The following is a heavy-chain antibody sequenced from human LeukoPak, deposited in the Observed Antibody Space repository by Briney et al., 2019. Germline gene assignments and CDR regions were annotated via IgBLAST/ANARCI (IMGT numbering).Heavy chain of an antibody. D-gene: IGHD6-13*01. CDR2: ISSRGTTK. Sequence: GGSLRLSCEVSGFTFSSSRMNWVRQAPGKGLEWVSYISSRGTTKHYADSVKGRFTISRDNAKNALYLQMNSLRVEDTAVYYCANFEPGYTSSWYAELWGQGTLVTVSS. CDR1: GFTFSSSR. V-gene: IGHV3-48*01. J-gene: IGHJ4*02. CDR3: ANFEPGYTSSWYAEL.